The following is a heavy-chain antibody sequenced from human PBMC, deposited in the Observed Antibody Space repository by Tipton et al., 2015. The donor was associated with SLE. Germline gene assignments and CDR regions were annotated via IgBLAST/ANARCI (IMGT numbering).Heavy chain of an antibody. CDR2: IYHTGST. J-gene: IGHJ4*02. Sequence: TLSLTCAVSGGSISSGDHHWSWIRQHPGKGLEWVGYIYHTGSTYYNPSLKSRVTISVDTSKNQFSLKLSSVTAADTAVYYCARNLRQLVPNSQNYWGQGTLVTVSS. V-gene: IGHV4-31*11. CDR1: GGSISSGDHH. D-gene: IGHD6-6*01. CDR3: ARNLRQLVPNSQNY.